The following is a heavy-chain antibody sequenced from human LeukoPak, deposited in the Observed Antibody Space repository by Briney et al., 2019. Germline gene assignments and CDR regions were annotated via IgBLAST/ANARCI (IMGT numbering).Heavy chain of an antibody. CDR3: ARGLRDYYDSSGYYFFDY. CDR2: INHSGST. J-gene: IGHJ4*02. D-gene: IGHD3-22*01. Sequence: PSETLSLTCAVYGGSFSGYYWSWIRQPPGKGLEWIGGINHSGSTNYNPSLKSRVTISVDTSKNQFSLKLSSVTAADTAVYYCARGLRDYYDSSGYYFFDYWGQGTLVTVSS. V-gene: IGHV4-34*01. CDR1: GGSFSGYY.